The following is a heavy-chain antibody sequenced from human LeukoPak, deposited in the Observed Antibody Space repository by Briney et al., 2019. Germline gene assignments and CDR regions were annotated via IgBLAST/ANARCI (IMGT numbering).Heavy chain of an antibody. D-gene: IGHD3-10*01. CDR1: GGTFSSYA. CDR3: ARAGNYYGSGSYYSA. CDR2: IIPIFGTA. J-gene: IGHJ5*02. V-gene: IGHV1-69*13. Sequence: SVKVSCKASGGTFSSYAISWVRQAPGQGLEWMGGIIPIFGTANYAQKFQGGVTITADESTSTAYMELSSLRSEDTAVYYCARAGNYYGSGSYYSAWGQGTLVTVSS.